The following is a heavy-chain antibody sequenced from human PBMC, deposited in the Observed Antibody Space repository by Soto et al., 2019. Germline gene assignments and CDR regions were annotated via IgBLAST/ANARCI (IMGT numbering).Heavy chain of an antibody. V-gene: IGHV2-5*02. CDR2: IYWDGDS. CDR1: GFSLSTGGMG. J-gene: IGHJ6*02. D-gene: IGHD2-21*02. CDR3: VHSRCGGDCLQSYSSHYYYGMDI. Sequence: QITLKESGPTLVKPTQTLTLTCTFSGFSLSTGGMGVGWIRQPPGKALEWLALIYWDGDSRYRPSLMRRLTIAKDTSKNQVVLTMTNMDPVDTATYYCVHSRCGGDCLQSYSSHYYYGMDIWGQGTTVTVSS.